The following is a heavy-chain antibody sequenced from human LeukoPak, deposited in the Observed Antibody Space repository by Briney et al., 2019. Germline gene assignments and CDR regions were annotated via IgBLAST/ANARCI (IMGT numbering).Heavy chain of an antibody. D-gene: IGHD3-22*01. J-gene: IGHJ4*02. CDR1: GDSVSSNSAA. Sequence: SQTLSLTCAISGDSVSSNSAAWNWIRQSPSRGLEWLGRTYYRSKWYNDYAVSVKSRITINPVTSKNQFSLQLNSVTPEDTAVYYCAREFDYYDSSGYQTKRFDYWGQGTLVTVSS. V-gene: IGHV6-1*01. CDR3: AREFDYYDSSGYQTKRFDY. CDR2: TYYRSKWYN.